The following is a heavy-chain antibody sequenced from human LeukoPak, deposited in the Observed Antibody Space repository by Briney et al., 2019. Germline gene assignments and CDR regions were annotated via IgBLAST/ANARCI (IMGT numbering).Heavy chain of an antibody. CDR2: VRKDATEK. CDR3: AKRSGPNSGPFDS. V-gene: IGHV3-30*02. CDR1: GFIFTEYG. J-gene: IGHJ4*02. D-gene: IGHD1-1*01. Sequence: GGSLTLTCAASGFIFTEYGMYWVRQAPGKALEWVAFVRKDATEKKYADSVEGRFTISRDDSENTVYLKMNNLRVDDTAVYYCAKRSGPNSGPFDSWGQGSPVIVSS.